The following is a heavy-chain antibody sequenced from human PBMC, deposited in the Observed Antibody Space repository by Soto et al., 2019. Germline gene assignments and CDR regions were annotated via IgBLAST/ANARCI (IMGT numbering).Heavy chain of an antibody. CDR2: IYSGGST. CDR3: ARHITMDPLLVY. V-gene: IGHV3-53*01. D-gene: IGHD3-10*01. Sequence: EVQLVESGGGLIQPGGSLRLSCAASGFTVSSNYMSWVRQAPGKGLEWVSVIYSGGSTYYADSVKGRFTISRDNSTNTLSLQMNSLRAEDTAVYYCARHITMDPLLVYWGQGTLVTVSS. J-gene: IGHJ4*02. CDR1: GFTVSSNY.